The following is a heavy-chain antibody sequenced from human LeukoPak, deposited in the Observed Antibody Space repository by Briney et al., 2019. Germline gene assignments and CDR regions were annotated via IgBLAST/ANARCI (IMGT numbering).Heavy chain of an antibody. CDR1: GFTFNSYA. Sequence: HPGGSLRLSCAASGFTFNSYAMHWVRQAPGKGLEWVAVISYDGSNKYYADSVKGRFTISRDNSKNTLYLQMNSLRAEDTAVYYCARGRYSSSWYFDYWGQGTLVTVSS. CDR3: ARGRYSSSWYFDY. V-gene: IGHV3-30*04. CDR2: ISYDGSNK. J-gene: IGHJ4*02. D-gene: IGHD6-13*01.